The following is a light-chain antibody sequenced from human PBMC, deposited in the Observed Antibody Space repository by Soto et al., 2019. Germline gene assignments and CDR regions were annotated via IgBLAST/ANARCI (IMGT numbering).Light chain of an antibody. V-gene: IGKV1-39*01. CDR1: QSISSY. CDR2: AAS. J-gene: IGKJ5*01. CDR3: QQDYNWPIT. Sequence: GSRGTITCRASQSISSYLNWYQQKPGKAPKLLIYAASSLQSGVPSRFSGSGSGTDFTLTISSLQSEDFAVYYCQQDYNWPITFGQGGRLEI.